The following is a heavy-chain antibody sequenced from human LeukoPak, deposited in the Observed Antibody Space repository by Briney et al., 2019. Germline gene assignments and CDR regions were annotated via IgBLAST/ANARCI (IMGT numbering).Heavy chain of an antibody. Sequence: APVTVSCKASGYTFTSYYMHWVRQAPGQGLEWMGIINPSGGSTSYAQKFQGRVTMTRDTSTSTVYMELSSLRSEDTAVYYCARGRYYYDSSGYLNYWGQGTLVTVSS. V-gene: IGHV1-46*01. J-gene: IGHJ4*02. CDR2: INPSGGST. CDR3: ARGRYYYDSSGYLNY. D-gene: IGHD3-22*01. CDR1: GYTFTSYY.